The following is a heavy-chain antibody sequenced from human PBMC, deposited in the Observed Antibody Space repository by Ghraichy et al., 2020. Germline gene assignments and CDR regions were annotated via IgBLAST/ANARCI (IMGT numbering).Heavy chain of an antibody. J-gene: IGHJ5*02. CDR1: GGSISSYY. Sequence: SETLSLTCTVSGGSISSYYWSWIRQPPGKGLEWIGEINHSGSTNYNPSLKSRVTISVDTSKNQFSLKLSSVTAADTAVYYCARGHYYGSGSYYNLRSPNWFDPWGQGTLVTVSS. V-gene: IGHV4-34*01. D-gene: IGHD3-10*01. CDR2: INHSGST. CDR3: ARGHYYGSGSYYNLRSPNWFDP.